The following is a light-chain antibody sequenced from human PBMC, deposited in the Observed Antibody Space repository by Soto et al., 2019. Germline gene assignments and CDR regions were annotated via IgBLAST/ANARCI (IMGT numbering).Light chain of an antibody. CDR2: WAS. CDR3: QQYYNTPQFT. J-gene: IGKJ3*01. V-gene: IGKV4-1*01. Sequence: DIVMTQSPDSLAVSLGERATINCKSSQSVLYNSNNKNYLAWYQQKPGQPPELLIYWASTRASGVPDRFSGSGSGTDFTLTSSSLQAEDVAVYYCQQYYNTPQFTFGPGTKVDIK. CDR1: QSVLYNSNNKNY.